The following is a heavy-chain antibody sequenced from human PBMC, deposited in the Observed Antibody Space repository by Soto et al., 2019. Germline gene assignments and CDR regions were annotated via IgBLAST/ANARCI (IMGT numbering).Heavy chain of an antibody. V-gene: IGHV1-46*01. CDR3: ARGGVYDTSGIDY. CDR1: GYSFTGYY. CDR2: INPSLGTI. D-gene: IGHD6-25*01. Sequence: ASVKVSCKASGYSFTGYYLHWVRQAPGQGLEWMGVINPSLGTINYAQRFQGRVTMTRDTSTSTVFVDLSSLTSEDTALYFCARGGVYDTSGIDYWGQGTLVTVS. J-gene: IGHJ4*02.